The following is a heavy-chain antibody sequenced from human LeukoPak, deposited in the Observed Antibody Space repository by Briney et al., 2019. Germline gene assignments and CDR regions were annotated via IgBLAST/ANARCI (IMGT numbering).Heavy chain of an antibody. Sequence: GGSLRLSCAASGFTFSSYSMNWVRQAPGKGLEWVSYISSSSSTIYCADSVKGRFTISRDNAKNSLYLQMNSLRAEDTAVYYCARETPEGGYYFDYWGQGTLVTVSS. J-gene: IGHJ4*02. D-gene: IGHD3-10*01. V-gene: IGHV3-48*01. CDR1: GFTFSSYS. CDR2: ISSSSSTI. CDR3: ARETPEGGYYFDY.